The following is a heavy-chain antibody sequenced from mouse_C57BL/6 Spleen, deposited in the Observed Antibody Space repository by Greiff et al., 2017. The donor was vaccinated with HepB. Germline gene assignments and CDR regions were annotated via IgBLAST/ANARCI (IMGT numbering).Heavy chain of an antibody. V-gene: IGHV5-4*01. J-gene: IGHJ2*01. D-gene: IGHD2-1*01. CDR1: GFTFSSYA. Sequence: EVHLVESGGGLVKPGGSLKLSCAASGFTFSSYAMSWVRQTPEKRLEWVATISDGGSYTYYPDNVKGRFTISRDNAKNNLYLQMSHLKSEDTAMYYCAREGLYGNYDYFDYWGQGTTLTVSS. CDR2: ISDGGSYT. CDR3: AREGLYGNYDYFDY.